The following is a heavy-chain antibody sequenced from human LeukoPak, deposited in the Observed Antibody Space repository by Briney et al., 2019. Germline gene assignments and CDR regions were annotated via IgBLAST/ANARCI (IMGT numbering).Heavy chain of an antibody. Sequence: ASVKVSCKASGYTFTGYYMHWVRQAPGQGLEWMGWTNPNSGGTNYAQKFQGRVTMTRDTSISTAYMELSRLRSDDTAVYYCARGSGQLWLPPQIGGMDVWGQGTTVTVSS. CDR1: GYTFTGYY. D-gene: IGHD5-18*01. CDR2: TNPNSGGT. CDR3: ARGSGQLWLPPQIGGMDV. J-gene: IGHJ6*02. V-gene: IGHV1-2*02.